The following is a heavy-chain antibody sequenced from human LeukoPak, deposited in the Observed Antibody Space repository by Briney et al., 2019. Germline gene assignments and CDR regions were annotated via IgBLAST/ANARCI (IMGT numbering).Heavy chain of an antibody. CDR3: ARLAARQILGYYGMDV. CDR2: VRSDGGDT. J-gene: IGHJ6*02. V-gene: IGHV3-74*01. CDR1: GFTFSNYW. Sequence: GGSLRLSCEASGFTFSNYWMHWVRQVPGKGLVWVSRVRSDGGDTTYADFVQGRFTISRDNVKNMLYLQMNSLRAEDTAVYYCARLAARQILGYYGMDVWGQGTTVTVSS. D-gene: IGHD6-6*01.